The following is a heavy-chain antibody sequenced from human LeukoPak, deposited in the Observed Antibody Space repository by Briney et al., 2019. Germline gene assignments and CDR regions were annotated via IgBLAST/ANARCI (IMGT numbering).Heavy chain of an antibody. J-gene: IGHJ4*02. Sequence: SGPGLVKPSQTLSLTCAISGDSVSSNSAAWNWIRQSPSRGLEWLGRTYYRSKWYNDYAVSVKSRITINPDTSKNQFSLHLNSVTPEDTAVYYRARGLPRLTYYHGSGSYLDYWGQGTLVTVSS. CDR3: ARGLPRLTYYHGSGSYLDY. V-gene: IGHV6-1*01. D-gene: IGHD3-10*01. CDR1: GDSVSSNSAA. CDR2: TYYRSKWYN.